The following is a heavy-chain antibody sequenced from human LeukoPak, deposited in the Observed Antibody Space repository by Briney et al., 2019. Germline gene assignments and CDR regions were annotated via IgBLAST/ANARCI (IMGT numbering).Heavy chain of an antibody. CDR3: AKDGLEHSSAWGHGMDV. V-gene: IGHV3-23*01. J-gene: IGHJ6*04. D-gene: IGHD6-19*01. Sequence: GGSLRLSCAASGFTFSSCAMSWARQAPGKGLEWVSAISSSGGSTYYADSVKARFTISRHNSKNTLYLQMNSLRADDTAVYYCAKDGLEHSSAWGHGMDVWGRGTTVTVSS. CDR1: GFTFSSCA. CDR2: ISSSGGST.